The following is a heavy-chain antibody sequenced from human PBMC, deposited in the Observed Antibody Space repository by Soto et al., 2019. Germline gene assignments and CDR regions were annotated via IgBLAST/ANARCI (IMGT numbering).Heavy chain of an antibody. D-gene: IGHD3-3*01. CDR3: ARLKFITIGHYYYYGMDV. J-gene: IGHJ6*02. CDR1: GGSISSSSYY. V-gene: IGHV4-39*01. Sequence: PSETLSLTCTVSGGSISSSSYYWGWIRQPPGKGLEWIGSIYYSGSTYYNPSPKSRVTISVDTSKNQFSLKLSSVTAADTAVYYCARLKFITIGHYYYYGMDVWGQGTTVTVSS. CDR2: IYYSGST.